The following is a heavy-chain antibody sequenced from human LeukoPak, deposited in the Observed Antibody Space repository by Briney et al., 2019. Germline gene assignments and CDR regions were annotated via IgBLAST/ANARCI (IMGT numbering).Heavy chain of an antibody. CDR1: AFTFNTFD. Sequence: PGGSLRLSCSVSAFTFNTFDNFAMNWVRQAPGKGLEWVAVISYDGSKKYYADSVKGRFTISRDNSKNTVHLQMNSLRTEDTAVYYCAKGEKRVFFGEVIVRQKYNWFDPWGQGTLLTVSS. J-gene: IGHJ5*02. CDR3: AKGEKRVFFGEVIVRQKYNWFDP. D-gene: IGHD3-3*01. V-gene: IGHV3-30*18. CDR2: ISYDGSKK.